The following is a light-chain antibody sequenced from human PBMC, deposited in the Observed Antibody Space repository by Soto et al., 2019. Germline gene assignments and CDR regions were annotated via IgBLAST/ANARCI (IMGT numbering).Light chain of an antibody. CDR1: QNVGNN. CDR2: GAS. J-gene: IGKJ5*01. V-gene: IGKV3-11*01. CDR3: QQRSNWRIT. Sequence: EIVLTQSPATLSLSPGERATLSCRASQNVGNNLVWYQQKPGQAPRLLIYGASTRAAGIPDRFSGSGSGTDFTLTISSLEPEDFAVYYCQQRSNWRITFGQGTRLEIK.